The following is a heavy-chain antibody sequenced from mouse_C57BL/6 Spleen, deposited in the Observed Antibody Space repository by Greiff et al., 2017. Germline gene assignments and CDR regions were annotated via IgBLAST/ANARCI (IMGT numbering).Heavy chain of an antibody. CDR1: GFTFSDYG. Sequence: DVHLVESGGGLVKPGGSLKLSCAASGFTFSDYGMHWVRQAPEKGLEWVAYISSGSSTIYYADTVKGRFTISRDNAKNTLFLQMTSLRSEDTAMYYCANIYYGNYDYAMDYWGQGTSVTVSS. J-gene: IGHJ4*01. V-gene: IGHV5-17*01. CDR3: ANIYYGNYDYAMDY. CDR2: ISSGSSTI. D-gene: IGHD2-1*01.